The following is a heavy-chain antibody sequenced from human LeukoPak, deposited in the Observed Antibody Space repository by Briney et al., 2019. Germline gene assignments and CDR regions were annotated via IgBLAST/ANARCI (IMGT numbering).Heavy chain of an antibody. CDR3: ARSYCSSTSCQLGGY. J-gene: IGHJ4*02. D-gene: IGHD2-2*01. Sequence: ASVKVSCKASRGTFSSYAISWVRQAPGQGLEWMGGIIPIFDTANYAQKFQGRVTITTDESTSTAYMELSSLRSEDTAVYYCARSYCSSTSCQLGGYWGQGTLVTVSS. V-gene: IGHV1-69*05. CDR2: IIPIFDTA. CDR1: RGTFSSYA.